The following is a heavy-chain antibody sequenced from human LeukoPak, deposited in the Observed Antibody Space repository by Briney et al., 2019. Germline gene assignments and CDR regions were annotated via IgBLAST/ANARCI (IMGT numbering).Heavy chain of an antibody. J-gene: IGHJ4*02. Sequence: SETLTLTCTASGFSISSSFNTWVRNPPPPGKGLKSFGSIYYSGSTYYNPSLKSRVTISVDTSKDQFSLKLSSVTATDTAVYYCARQDVIAARQLDYWGQGTLVTVSS. CDR1: GFSISSSFNT. V-gene: IGHV4-39*01. CDR3: ARQDVIAARQLDY. D-gene: IGHD6-6*01. CDR2: IYYSGST.